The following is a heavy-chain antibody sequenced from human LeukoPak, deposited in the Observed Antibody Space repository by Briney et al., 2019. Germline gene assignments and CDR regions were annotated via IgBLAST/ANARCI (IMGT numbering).Heavy chain of an antibody. Sequence: GESLKISCKDSGYSFTSYWIVWVRQMPGKGLEWMGIIYPGDSNPRYSPSFQGQVTISADKSISTAYVQWSSLKASDTAMYYCARLGGSGSPDYWGQGTMVTVSS. J-gene: IGHJ4*02. CDR2: IYPGDSNP. CDR3: ARLGGSGSPDY. V-gene: IGHV5-51*01. D-gene: IGHD3-10*01. CDR1: GYSFTSYW.